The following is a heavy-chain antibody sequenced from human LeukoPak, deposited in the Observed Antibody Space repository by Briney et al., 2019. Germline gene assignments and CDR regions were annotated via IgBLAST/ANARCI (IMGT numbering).Heavy chain of an antibody. Sequence: GGSLRLSCAASGFTFSNAWMSWVRQAPGKGLEWVGRIKSKTDGGTTDYAAPVKGRFTISRDDSKNTLYLQMNSLKTEDTAVYYCTTEIVYCSRTSCLNFDYWGQGTLVTVSS. J-gene: IGHJ4*02. CDR3: TTEIVYCSRTSCLNFDY. D-gene: IGHD2-2*01. CDR1: GFTFSNAW. V-gene: IGHV3-15*01. CDR2: IKSKTDGGTT.